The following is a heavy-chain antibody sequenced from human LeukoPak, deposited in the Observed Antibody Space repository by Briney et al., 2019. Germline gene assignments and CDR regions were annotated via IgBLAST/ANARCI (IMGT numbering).Heavy chain of an antibody. J-gene: IGHJ4*02. CDR3: ARVTGSNSYYRSLGH. V-gene: IGHV1-8*01. D-gene: IGHD3-22*01. Sequence: ASVKVSCKTSGYTFTSSNINWVRQATGQGLEWMGWMNSTSGNTGYAQKFQGRVTMTRNTSISTAYMELSSLISEDTAVYYCARVTGSNSYYRSLGHWGQGTLVTVSS. CDR1: GYTFTSSN. CDR2: MNSTSGNT.